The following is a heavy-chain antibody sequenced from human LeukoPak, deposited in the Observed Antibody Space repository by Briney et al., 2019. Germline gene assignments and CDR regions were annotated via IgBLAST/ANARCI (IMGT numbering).Heavy chain of an antibody. Sequence: GGSLRLSCAASGFTFSHYAMHWVRQAPGKGLEWVAVISYHGIDKYYADSVKGRFTISRDNSKNALYLQMNSLRAEDTAVYYCAREPNTDYYDSSGYAFDIWGQGTMVTVSS. J-gene: IGHJ3*02. CDR3: AREPNTDYYDSSGYAFDI. CDR1: GFTFSHYA. D-gene: IGHD3-22*01. V-gene: IGHV3-30-3*01. CDR2: ISYHGIDK.